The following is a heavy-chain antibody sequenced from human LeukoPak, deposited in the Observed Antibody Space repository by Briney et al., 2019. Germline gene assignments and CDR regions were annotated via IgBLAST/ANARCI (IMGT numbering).Heavy chain of an antibody. CDR2: INPYTGDA. J-gene: IGHJ4*02. CDR1: GYTFTENY. D-gene: IGHD3-22*01. CDR3: ARGKSGFSP. Sequence: ASVKVSCKASGYTFTENYIHWVRQAPGHGLEWMGLINPYTGDANYTEKFQGRVTMTRDTSVSTAYMHLSRLRSDDTVVYYCARGKSGFSPWGQGTPVTVSS. V-gene: IGHV1-2*02.